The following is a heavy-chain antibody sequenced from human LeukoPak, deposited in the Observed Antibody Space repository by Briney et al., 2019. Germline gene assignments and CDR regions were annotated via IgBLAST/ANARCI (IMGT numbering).Heavy chain of an antibody. J-gene: IGHJ4*02. CDR1: GYTFTGYY. V-gene: IGHV1-2*02. D-gene: IGHD3-9*01. CDR2: INPNSGGT. CDR3: ARALRYFDWHSYYFDY. Sequence: EASVKVSCKASGYTFTGYYMHWVRQAPGQGLEWMGWINPNSGGTNYAQKFQGRVTMTRDTSISTAYMELSRLRSDDTAVYYCARALRYFDWHSYYFDYWGQGTLVTVSS.